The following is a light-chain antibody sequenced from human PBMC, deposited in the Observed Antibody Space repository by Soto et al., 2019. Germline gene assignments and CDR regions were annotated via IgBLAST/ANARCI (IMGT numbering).Light chain of an antibody. CDR2: GAS. CDR1: QNIRRY. J-gene: IGKJ4*01. Sequence: DIQMTQSPPSLSASVGDRVTITCRASQNIRRYLNWYQQKPGKAPNLLISGASNLQSGVPSRFSGSGSGTDFTLTISSLQPEDFATYYCQQSYLPPLTFGGGTEVEIK. V-gene: IGKV1-39*01. CDR3: QQSYLPPLT.